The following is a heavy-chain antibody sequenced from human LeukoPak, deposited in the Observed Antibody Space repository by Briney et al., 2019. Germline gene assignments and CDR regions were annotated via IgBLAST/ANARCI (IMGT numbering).Heavy chain of an antibody. Sequence: PSETLSLTXTVSGGSISSYYWSWIWQPPGKGLEWIGYIYYSGSTNYNPSLKSRVTISVDTSKNQFSLKLSSVTAADTAVYYCATMGLILPAEFDYWGQGTLVTVSS. D-gene: IGHD2-2*01. CDR1: GGSISSYY. V-gene: IGHV4-59*01. CDR2: IYYSGST. CDR3: ATMGLILPAEFDY. J-gene: IGHJ4*02.